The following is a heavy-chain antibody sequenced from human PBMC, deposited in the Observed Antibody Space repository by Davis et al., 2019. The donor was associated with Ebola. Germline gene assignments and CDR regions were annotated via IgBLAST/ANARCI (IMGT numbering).Heavy chain of an antibody. CDR3: ARMVGATDY. J-gene: IGHJ4*02. Sequence: GESLKISCAASGFTYSSYSMNWVRQAPGQGLEWVSSISSSSSYIYYADSVKGRFTISRDNAKNSLYLQMNSLRAEDTAVYYCARMVGATDYWGQGTLVTVSS. V-gene: IGHV3-21*01. CDR1: GFTYSSYS. CDR2: ISSSSSYI. D-gene: IGHD1-26*01.